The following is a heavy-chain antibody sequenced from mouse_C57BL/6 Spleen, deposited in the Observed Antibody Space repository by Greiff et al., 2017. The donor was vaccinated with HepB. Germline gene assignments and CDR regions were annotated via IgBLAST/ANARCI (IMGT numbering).Heavy chain of an antibody. D-gene: IGHD2-10*02. CDR1: GYSFRSSW. CDR3: DRGEGYGTLDY. Sequence: QVQLKQSGPELVQPGASLKISCKASGYSFRSSWMNWVKQRPGKGLEWIGRIYPGDGDTNYNGKFKGKATLTADKSSSTAYMQLSSLTSDDSAGYGCDRGEGYGTLDYWGQGTTPTVSS. V-gene: IGHV1-82*01. J-gene: IGHJ2*01. CDR2: IYPGDGDT.